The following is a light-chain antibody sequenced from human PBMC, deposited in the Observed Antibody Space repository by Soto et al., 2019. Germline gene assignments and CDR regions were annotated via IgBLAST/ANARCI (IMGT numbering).Light chain of an antibody. V-gene: IGLV1-44*01. CDR3: AAWDDSLNGWV. CDR1: SSNIGSNS. Sequence: QSVLTQPPSASGAPGQRVTISCSASSSNIGSNSVTWYQQFPGTAPKLLIYNNNQRPSGVPDRLSGSKSGTSASLAISGLQAEDEADYYCAAWDDSLNGWVFGGGTQLTVL. CDR2: NNN. J-gene: IGLJ3*02.